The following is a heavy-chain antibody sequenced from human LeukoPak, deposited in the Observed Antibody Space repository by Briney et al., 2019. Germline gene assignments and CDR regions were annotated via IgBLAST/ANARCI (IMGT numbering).Heavy chain of an antibody. J-gene: IGHJ4*02. V-gene: IGHV3-49*03. Sequence: GSLRLSCTASGFTFGDYAMSWFRQAPGKGLEWVGFIRSKTYGGTTEYAASVKGRFSISRDDSKSIAYLQMNSLKTDDTAVYYCTRIRYASGSYYFEAFDYWGQGTLVTVSS. D-gene: IGHD3-10*01. CDR1: GFTFGDYA. CDR3: TRIRYASGSYYFEAFDY. CDR2: IRSKTYGGTT.